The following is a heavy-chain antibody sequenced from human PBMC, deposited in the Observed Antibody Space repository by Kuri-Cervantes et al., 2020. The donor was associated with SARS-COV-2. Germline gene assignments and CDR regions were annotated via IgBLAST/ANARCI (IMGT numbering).Heavy chain of an antibody. CDR2: INPSGGST. Sequence: AGSLRLSCTASGYTFTSYYMHWVRQAPGQGLEWMGIINPSGGSTSYAQKCQGRVTMTRDTSTSTVYMELSSLRSEDTAVYYCARSCYDRAGYFDYWGQGTMVTVSS. CDR3: ARSCYDRAGYFDY. V-gene: IGHV1-46*01. J-gene: IGHJ4*02. D-gene: IGHD5-12*01. CDR1: GYTFTSYY.